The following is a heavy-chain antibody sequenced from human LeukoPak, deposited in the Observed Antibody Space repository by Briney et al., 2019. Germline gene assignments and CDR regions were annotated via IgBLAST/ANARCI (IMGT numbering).Heavy chain of an antibody. V-gene: IGHV1-18*01. CDR2: ISAYNGNT. CDR1: GYTFTSYG. J-gene: IGHJ6*03. Sequence: ASVKVSCKASGYTFTSYGISWVRQAPGQGLEWMGWISAYNGNTNYAQKLQGRVTMTTDTSTSTAYMELRSLRSDDTAVYYCARVGVYFVDCSSTSCVRYMDVWGKGTTVTVSS. CDR3: ARVGVYFVDCSSTSCVRYMDV. D-gene: IGHD2-2*01.